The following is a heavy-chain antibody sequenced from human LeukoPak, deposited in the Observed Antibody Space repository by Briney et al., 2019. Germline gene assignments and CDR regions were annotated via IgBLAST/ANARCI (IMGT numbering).Heavy chain of an antibody. V-gene: IGHV3-7*01. CDR3: ATGDWKPSDY. Sequence: GGSLRLSCAASGFTFSDYGMQWVRQAPGKGLEWVSSIKQDGSEKNYVDSVKGRFTISRDNARNSLSLQMNSLRAEDTAVYYCATGDWKPSDYWGQGTLVTVSS. CDR2: IKQDGSEK. J-gene: IGHJ4*02. D-gene: IGHD1-1*01. CDR1: GFTFSDYG.